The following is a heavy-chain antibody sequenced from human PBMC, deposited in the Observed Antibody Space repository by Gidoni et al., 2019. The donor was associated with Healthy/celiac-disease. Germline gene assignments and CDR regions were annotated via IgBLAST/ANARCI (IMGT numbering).Heavy chain of an antibody. J-gene: IGHJ4*02. CDR2: INPSGGST. CDR3: ARDRGYCSGGSCYSLFDY. CDR1: GYTFTRYY. V-gene: IGHV1-46*03. Sequence: QVQLVQSGAEVKKPGASVKVSCKASGYTFTRYYMHWVRQAPGQGLGWMGIINPSGGSTSYAQKFQGRVTMTRDTSTSTVYMELSSLRSEDTAVYYCARDRGYCSGGSCYSLFDYWGQGTLVTVSS. D-gene: IGHD2-15*01.